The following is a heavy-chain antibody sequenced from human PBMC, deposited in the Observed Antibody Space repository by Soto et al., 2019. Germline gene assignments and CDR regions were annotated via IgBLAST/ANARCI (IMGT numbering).Heavy chain of an antibody. V-gene: IGHV3-30*03. CDR1: EFTFSNYA. CDR2: ISYDGNNK. CDR3: ARGPSYSDSYFDY. J-gene: IGHJ4*02. D-gene: IGHD4-17*01. Sequence: PGGSLRLSCAGSEFTFSNYAMHWVRQPPGKGLQWLAVISYDGNNKYYADSVEGRFTISRDNSKNTVYLQMNSLRLEDTAVYYCARGPSYSDSYFDYWGQGTLVTVSS.